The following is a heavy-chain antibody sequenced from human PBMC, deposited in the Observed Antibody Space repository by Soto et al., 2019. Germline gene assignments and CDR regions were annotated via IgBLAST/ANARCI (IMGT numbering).Heavy chain of an antibody. V-gene: IGHV4-30-4*01. CDR1: CGSSGSGGCY. CDR2: IYYSGST. Sequence: SETLCLTCPFSCGSSGSGGCYWSWIRQPPGKGLEWIGYIYYSGSTYYNPSLKSRVTISVDTSKNQFSLKLSSVTAADTAVYYCARRFDPWGQGTLVPVSS. J-gene: IGHJ5*02. CDR3: ARRFDP.